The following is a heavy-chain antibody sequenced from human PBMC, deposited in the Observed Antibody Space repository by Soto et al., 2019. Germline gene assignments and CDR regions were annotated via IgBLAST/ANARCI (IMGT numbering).Heavy chain of an antibody. Sequence: QVQLQQWGAGLLKPSETLSLTCAVYGGSFSGYYWSWIRQPPGKGLEWIGEINHSGSTNYNPSLKSRVTISVDTSKNQFSLKLSSVTAADTAVYYCARGPGIAAAVRRGWFDPWGQGTLVTVSS. CDR3: ARGPGIAAAVRRGWFDP. CDR1: GGSFSGYY. V-gene: IGHV4-34*01. D-gene: IGHD6-13*01. CDR2: INHSGST. J-gene: IGHJ5*02.